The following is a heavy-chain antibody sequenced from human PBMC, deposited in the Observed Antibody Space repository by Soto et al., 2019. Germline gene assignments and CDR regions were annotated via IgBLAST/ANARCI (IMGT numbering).Heavy chain of an antibody. CDR3: AREPVPYYYYGMGV. Sequence: QVQLVESGGGVVQPGRSLRLSCAASGFTFSSYGMHWVRQAPGKGLEWVAVIWYDGSNKYYADSVKGRFTISRDNSKNTLYLKMTSLRSEDTAVYYCAREPVPYYYYGMGVWVQGTTVTVS. CDR1: GFTFSSYG. V-gene: IGHV3-33*01. D-gene: IGHD2-2*01. J-gene: IGHJ6*02. CDR2: IWYDGSNK.